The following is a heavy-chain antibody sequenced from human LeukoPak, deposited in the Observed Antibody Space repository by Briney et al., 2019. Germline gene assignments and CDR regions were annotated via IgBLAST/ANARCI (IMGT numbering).Heavy chain of an antibody. CDR1: GGSISSYY. D-gene: IGHD1-7*01. CDR3: ARHSIPPITGTTPDY. CDR2: IYYSGST. J-gene: IGHJ4*02. V-gene: IGHV4-59*08. Sequence: SETLSLTCTVSGGSISSYYWSWIRQPPGKGLEWIGYIYYSGSTNYNPSLKSRVTISVDTSRNQFSLKLSSVTAADTAVYYCARHSIPPITGTTPDYWGQGTLVTVSS.